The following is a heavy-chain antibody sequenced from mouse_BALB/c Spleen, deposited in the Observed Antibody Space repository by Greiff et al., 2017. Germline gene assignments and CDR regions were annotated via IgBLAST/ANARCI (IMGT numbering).Heavy chain of an antibody. Sequence: EVKLVESGPGLVKPSQSLSLTCTVTGYSITSDYAWNWIRQFPGNKLEWMGYISYSGSTSYNPSLKSRISITRDTSKNQFFLQLNSVTTEDTATYYCARWDGYPWFAYWGQGTLVTVSA. D-gene: IGHD2-3*01. V-gene: IGHV3-2*02. J-gene: IGHJ3*01. CDR2: ISYSGST. CDR1: GYSITSDYA. CDR3: ARWDGYPWFAY.